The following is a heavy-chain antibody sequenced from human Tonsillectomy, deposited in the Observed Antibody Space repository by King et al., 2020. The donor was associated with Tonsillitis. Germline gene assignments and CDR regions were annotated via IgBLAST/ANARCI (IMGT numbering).Heavy chain of an antibody. Sequence: LQLQESGPGLVRPSETLSLTCTVSGGSSSSTNYYWGWIRQPPGKGLEWIGSIYNSGSTYYNPSLRGRVTISVDTSKNQISLKLNSVTAADTAVYYCAKPSIAVGGRGWFDPWGQGTLVTVSS. V-gene: IGHV4-39*01. CDR2: IYNSGST. D-gene: IGHD6-19*01. CDR1: GGSSSSTNYY. CDR3: AKPSIAVGGRGWFDP. J-gene: IGHJ5*02.